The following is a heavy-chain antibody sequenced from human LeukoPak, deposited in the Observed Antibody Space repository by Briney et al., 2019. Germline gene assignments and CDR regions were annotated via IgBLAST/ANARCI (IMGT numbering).Heavy chain of an antibody. CDR2: IGILDHT. CDR1: GLTFRDYD. Sequence: GGALPLSCAACGLTFRDYDMHWVRQLPGRSLESVSAIGILDHTDYPDSVKCRITIFRENAKNSLYLQMNTLRDGDTAMYYCIRGGISVSGIDAFDIWGQGTMVTVSS. D-gene: IGHD5/OR15-5a*01. J-gene: IGHJ3*02. V-gene: IGHV3-13*01. CDR3: IRGGISVSGIDAFDI.